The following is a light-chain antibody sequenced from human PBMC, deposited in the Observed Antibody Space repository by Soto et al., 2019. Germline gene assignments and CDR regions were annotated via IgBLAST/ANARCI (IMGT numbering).Light chain of an antibody. CDR2: DAS. CDR1: QSISSG. Sequence: DIQMTQSPSTLSASIGDRVTLTCLASQSISSGLAWYQQKPGKAPKVLIYDASSLQSGVPSRFSGSGSGTEFTLTISSLQPEDFAIYYCQQYNSYSPWTFGQGTKVDIK. J-gene: IGKJ1*01. V-gene: IGKV1-5*01. CDR3: QQYNSYSPWT.